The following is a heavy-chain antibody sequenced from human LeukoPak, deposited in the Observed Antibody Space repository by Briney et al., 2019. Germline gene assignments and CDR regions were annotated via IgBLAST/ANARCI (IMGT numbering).Heavy chain of an antibody. CDR2: INHSGST. V-gene: IGHV4-34*01. J-gene: IGHJ4*02. CDR3: ARNRYYDFWSGYYGPIDY. CDR1: GGSFSGYY. D-gene: IGHD3-3*01. Sequence: SETLSLTCAVYGGSFSGYYWSWIRQPLGKGLEWIGEINHSGSTNYNPSLKSRVTISVGTSKNQFSLKLSSVTAAGTAVYYCARNRYYDFWSGYYGPIDYWGQGTLVTVSS.